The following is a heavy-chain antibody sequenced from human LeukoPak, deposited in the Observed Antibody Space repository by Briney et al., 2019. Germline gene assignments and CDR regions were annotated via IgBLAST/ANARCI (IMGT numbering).Heavy chain of an antibody. J-gene: IGHJ4*02. CDR1: GGSFSGYY. D-gene: IGHD5-24*01. Sequence: SETLSLTCAVYGGSFSGYYWSWIRQPPGKGLEWIGEINHSGSTNYNPSLKSRVTMSVDTSKNQFSLKLSSVTAADTAVYYCARVPGVEMATITGQNYFDYWGQGTLVTVSS. CDR3: ARVPGVEMATITGQNYFDY. V-gene: IGHV4-34*01. CDR2: INHSGST.